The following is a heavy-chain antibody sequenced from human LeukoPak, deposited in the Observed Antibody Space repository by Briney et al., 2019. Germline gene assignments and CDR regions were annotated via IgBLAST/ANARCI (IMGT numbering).Heavy chain of an antibody. CDR3: AREPSAAAIQRYFDY. CDR1: GGSISGYY. Sequence: SETLSLTCTVSGGSISGYYWSWIRQPPGKGLEWIGEINHSGSTNYNPSLKSRVTISVDTSKNQFSLKLSSVTAADTAVYYCAREPSAAAIQRYFDYWGQGTLVTVSS. D-gene: IGHD2-2*02. CDR2: INHSGST. V-gene: IGHV4-34*01. J-gene: IGHJ4*02.